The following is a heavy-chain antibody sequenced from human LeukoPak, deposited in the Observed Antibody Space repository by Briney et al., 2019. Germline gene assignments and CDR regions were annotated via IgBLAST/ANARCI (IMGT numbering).Heavy chain of an antibody. V-gene: IGHV3-64D*09. Sequence: PGGSLRLSCSASGFTFSSYTMHWVRQAPGKGLEYVSTTSSNGGSTYYAGSVKGRFTISRDNSKNTLYLQMSSLRAEDTAMYYCAKGYSSSEAWGQGTLVTVSS. CDR1: GFTFSSYT. J-gene: IGHJ4*02. D-gene: IGHD6-6*01. CDR3: AKGYSSSEA. CDR2: TSSNGGST.